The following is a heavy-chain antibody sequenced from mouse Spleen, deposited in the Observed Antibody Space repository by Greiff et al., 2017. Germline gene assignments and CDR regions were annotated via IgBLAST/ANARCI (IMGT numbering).Heavy chain of an antibody. Sequence: EVQLVESGGGLVKPGGSLKLSCAASGFTFSDYYMAWVRQVPEKGLEWVANINYDGSSTYYLDSLKSRFIISRDNAKNILYLQMSSLKSEDTATYYCAREGGYFDYWGQGTTLTVSS. CDR1: GFTFSDYY. CDR3: AREGGYFDY. CDR2: INYDGSST. V-gene: IGHV5-16*01. J-gene: IGHJ2*01.